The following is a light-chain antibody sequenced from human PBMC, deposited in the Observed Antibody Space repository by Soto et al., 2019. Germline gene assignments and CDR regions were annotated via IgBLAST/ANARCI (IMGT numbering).Light chain of an antibody. CDR1: QNVSSS. Sequence: EIVLTQSPATLSLSPGERATLSCRASQNVSSSLAWYQQKPGQAPRLLIYDASNRATGIPARFSGSGSGTDFTLTISSLEPEDFAVYYCQQRSNWPPFTFGQGTKLEIK. J-gene: IGKJ2*01. V-gene: IGKV3-11*01. CDR3: QQRSNWPPFT. CDR2: DAS.